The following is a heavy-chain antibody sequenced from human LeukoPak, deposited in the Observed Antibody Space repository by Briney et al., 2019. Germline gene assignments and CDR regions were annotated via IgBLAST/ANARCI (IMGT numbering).Heavy chain of an antibody. CDR3: ARVAAAVPDQ. J-gene: IGHJ5*02. CDR1: GFTFTTYW. CDR2: IKQDGGDK. D-gene: IGHD6-13*01. V-gene: IGHV3-7*04. Sequence: GGSLRLSCGASGFTFTTYWMTWIRQAPGKGLEWVANIKQDGGDKYYMDSVKGRFAISRDNAKNSVSLQMNSLRAEDTAVYYCARVAAAVPDQWGQGTLVTVSS.